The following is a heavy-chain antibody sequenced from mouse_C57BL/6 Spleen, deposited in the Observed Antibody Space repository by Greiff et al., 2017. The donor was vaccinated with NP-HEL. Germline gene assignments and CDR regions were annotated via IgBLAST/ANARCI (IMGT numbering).Heavy chain of an antibody. CDR1: GYTFTDYE. CDR2: IDPETGGT. V-gene: IGHV1-15*01. Sequence: QVQLQQSGAELVRPGASVTLSCKASGYTFTDYEMHWVKQTPVHGLEWIGAIDPETGGTAYNQKFKGQAILTADKSSSTAYMELRSLTSEDSAVYYCTRSDYGSYFDYWGQGTTLTVSS. CDR3: TRSDYGSYFDY. J-gene: IGHJ2*01. D-gene: IGHD1-1*01.